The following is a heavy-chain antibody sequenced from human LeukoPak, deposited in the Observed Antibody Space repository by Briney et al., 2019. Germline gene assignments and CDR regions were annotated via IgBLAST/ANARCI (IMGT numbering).Heavy chain of an antibody. Sequence: ASVKVSCKASGYTFTGYYMHWVRQAPGQGLEWMGWINPNSGGTNYAQKFQGWVTMTRDTSISTAYMELSRLRSDDTAVYYCARDRFLRYSSGWDYYYGMDVWGQGTTVTVSS. CDR1: GYTFTGYY. CDR2: INPNSGGT. D-gene: IGHD6-19*01. V-gene: IGHV1-2*04. J-gene: IGHJ6*02. CDR3: ARDRFLRYSSGWDYYYGMDV.